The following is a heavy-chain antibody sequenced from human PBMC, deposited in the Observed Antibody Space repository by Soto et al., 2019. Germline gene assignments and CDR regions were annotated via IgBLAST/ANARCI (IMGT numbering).Heavy chain of an antibody. CDR1: GYTSPIYD. D-gene: IGHD3-10*01. J-gene: IGHJ3*01. CDR3: ANYRTISPEGFDV. Sequence: QVHLVQSGAEVRRPGAAVKVSCQASGYTSPIYDIEWVRQATGQRLEWMGWMNPKKGNRYPAPKFQGRLTMTWNTFTCRAYMELTSLRSEDTAVYYCANYRTISPEGFDVWGQGTLVTGS. CDR2: MNPKKGNR. V-gene: IGHV1-8*01.